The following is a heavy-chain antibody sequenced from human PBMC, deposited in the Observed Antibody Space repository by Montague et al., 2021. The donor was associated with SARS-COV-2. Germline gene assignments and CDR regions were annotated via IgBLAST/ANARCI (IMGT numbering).Heavy chain of an antibody. CDR1: GDSISRGQYY. CDR3: ARHFPSGYTFGLDAFDL. CDR2: VYYTGSN. D-gene: IGHD5-18*01. V-gene: IGHV4-39*01. J-gene: IGHJ3*01. Sequence: SETRSLTCSVSGDSISRGQYYWAWIRQPPGKGLEWIGSVYYTGSNYYNPSLQSRGTMSVDTSKKQFSLKLSSVTAADTGVYYCARHFPSGYTFGLDAFDLWGQGTMVTVSS.